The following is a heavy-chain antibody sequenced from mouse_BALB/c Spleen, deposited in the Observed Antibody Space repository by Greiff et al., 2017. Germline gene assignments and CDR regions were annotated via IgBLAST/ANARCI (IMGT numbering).Heavy chain of an antibody. Sequence: EVKLMESGGDLVKPGGSLKLSCAASGFTFSSYGMSWVRQTPDKRLEWVATISSGGSYTYYPDSVKGRFTISRDNAKNTLYLQMSSLKSEDTAMYYCARGEDYDPYYAMDYWGQGTSVTVSS. CDR1: GFTFSSYG. D-gene: IGHD2-4*01. CDR2: ISSGGSYT. J-gene: IGHJ4*01. CDR3: ARGEDYDPYYAMDY. V-gene: IGHV5-6*01.